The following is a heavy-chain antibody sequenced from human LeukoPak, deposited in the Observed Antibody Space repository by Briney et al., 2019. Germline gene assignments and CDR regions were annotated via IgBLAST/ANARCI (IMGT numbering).Heavy chain of an antibody. D-gene: IGHD6-6*01. Sequence: PSETLSVTCAAYGGSFSGYYWSWIRQPPGKGLEWIGYIYHSGSTYYNPSLKSRVTISVDRSKNQFSLKLSSVTAADTAVYYCARGPYSSSSRYFDYWGQGTLVTVSS. V-gene: IGHV4-34*01. J-gene: IGHJ4*02. CDR3: ARGPYSSSSRYFDY. CDR2: IYHSGST. CDR1: GGSFSGYY.